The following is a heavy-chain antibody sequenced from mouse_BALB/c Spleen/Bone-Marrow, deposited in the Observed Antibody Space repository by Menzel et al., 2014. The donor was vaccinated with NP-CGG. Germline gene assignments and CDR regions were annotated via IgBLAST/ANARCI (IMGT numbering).Heavy chain of an antibody. Sequence: HLVESGPELVKPGASVKMSCKASGYTFTSYVIHWVKQKPGQGLEWIGYINPYNDGTKYNEKFKGKATLTSDKSSSTAYMELGSLTSEDSAVYYCARSPWYFDVWGAGTTVTVSS. CDR2: INPYNDGT. V-gene: IGHV1-14*01. CDR3: ARSPWYFDV. J-gene: IGHJ1*01. CDR1: GYTFTSYV.